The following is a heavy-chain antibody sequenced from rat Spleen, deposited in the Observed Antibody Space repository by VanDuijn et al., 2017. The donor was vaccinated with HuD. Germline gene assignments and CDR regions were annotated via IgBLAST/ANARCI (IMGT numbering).Heavy chain of an antibody. J-gene: IGHJ2*01. V-gene: IGHV3-1*01. Sequence: EVQLQESGPGLVKPSQSLSLTCSVTGSSISTYYWGWIRKFPGNKMEWMGYIDKSGSTSYNPSLKSRISITRDTSKNQFFLQLNSVTTEDTATYYCARRYNNYYFDYWGQGVMVTVSS. CDR3: ARRYNNYYFDY. D-gene: IGHD1-10*01. CDR2: IDKSGST. CDR1: GSSISTYY.